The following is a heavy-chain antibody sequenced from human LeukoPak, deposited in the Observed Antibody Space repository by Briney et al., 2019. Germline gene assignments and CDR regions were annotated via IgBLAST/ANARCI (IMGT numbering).Heavy chain of an antibody. V-gene: IGHV3-53*01. CDR1: GFTVSTNF. D-gene: IGHD1-14*01. CDR3: AGGPTTFAY. J-gene: IGHJ4*02. Sequence: PGGSLRLSCAASGFTVSTNFVNWVRRAPGKGLEWVSLLYFGGATFYSDSVKGRFTLSRDNSDDTFYLQMNSLRADDTAVYYCAGGPTTFAYWGQGTLVTVSS. CDR2: LYFGGAT.